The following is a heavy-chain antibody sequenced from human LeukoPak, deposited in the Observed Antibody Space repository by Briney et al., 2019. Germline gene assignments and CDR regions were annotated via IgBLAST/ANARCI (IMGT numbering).Heavy chain of an antibody. J-gene: IGHJ4*02. CDR1: GYTFNHYD. D-gene: IGHD3-16*02. CDR2: MNPKSGTR. V-gene: IGHV1-8*01. Sequence: REASVKVFSKASGYTFNHYDVNWVRQAPGQGLEWMGWMNPKSGTRVYAQKFQGRVTMTSDSYINTAYMELTSLTSDDTAVYYCAKGLRSDFWGQGTLVIVSS. CDR3: AKGLRSDF.